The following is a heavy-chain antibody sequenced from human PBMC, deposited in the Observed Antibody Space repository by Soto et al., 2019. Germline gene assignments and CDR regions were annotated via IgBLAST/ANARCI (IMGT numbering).Heavy chain of an antibody. CDR3: ARDLRVTIFGVASRSYYGMDV. V-gene: IGHV1-69*12. Sequence: QVQLVQSGAEVKKPGSSVKVSCKASGGTFSSYAISWVRQAPGQGLEWMGGIIPIFGTANYAQKFQGRVTSTADESTGSAYRELGSRRSEDTAGYYCARDLRVTIFGVASRSYYGMDVWGQGTTVTVSS. CDR2: IIPIFGTA. D-gene: IGHD3-3*01. J-gene: IGHJ6*02. CDR1: GGTFSSYA.